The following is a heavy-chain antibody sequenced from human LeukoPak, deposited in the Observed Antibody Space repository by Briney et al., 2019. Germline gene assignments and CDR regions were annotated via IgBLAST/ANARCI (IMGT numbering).Heavy chain of an antibody. Sequence: SVKVSCKASGGGFTFSSHAICWVRQAPGQGLEWMGGLIPIYGSPNYAQKFQGRLTITSDESTRTVYMELSSLRPEDSAVHYCAGFFYDNSGDAFDIWGQGTMVTVSS. CDR2: LIPIYGSP. D-gene: IGHD3-22*01. CDR1: GGGFTFSSHA. J-gene: IGHJ3*02. CDR3: AGFFYDNSGDAFDI. V-gene: IGHV1-69*13.